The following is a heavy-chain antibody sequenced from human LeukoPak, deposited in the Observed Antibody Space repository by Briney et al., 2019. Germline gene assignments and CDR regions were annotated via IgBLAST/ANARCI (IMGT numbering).Heavy chain of an antibody. V-gene: IGHV1-46*01. CDR2: INPSGGST. Sequence: ASVKVSCKASGYTFTSYYMHWVRKAPGQGLEWMGIINPSGGSTSYAQKFQGRVTMTRDTSTSTVYMELSSLRSEDTAVYYCARDPSYGSIVYYFDYWGQGTLVTVSS. J-gene: IGHJ4*02. CDR1: GYTFTSYY. CDR3: ARDPSYGSIVYYFDY. D-gene: IGHD5-18*01.